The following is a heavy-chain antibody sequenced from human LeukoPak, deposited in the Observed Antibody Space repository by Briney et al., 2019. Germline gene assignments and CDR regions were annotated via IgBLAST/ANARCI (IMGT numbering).Heavy chain of an antibody. CDR1: GFTVSSNY. D-gene: IGHD1-14*01. CDR3: AKVGRTGRYFDY. J-gene: IGHJ4*02. CDR2: ISGSGGST. Sequence: GGSLRLSCAASGFTVSSNYMSWVRQAPGKGLEWVSAISGSGGSTYYADSVKGRFTISRDNSKNTLYLQMNSLRAEDTAVYYCAKVGRTGRYFDYWGQGTLVTVSS. V-gene: IGHV3-23*01.